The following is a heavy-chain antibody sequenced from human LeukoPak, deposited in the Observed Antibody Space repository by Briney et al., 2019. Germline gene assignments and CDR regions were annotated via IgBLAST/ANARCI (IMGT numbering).Heavy chain of an antibody. CDR2: IYSGGST. CDR3: ARAQTNMVRGVIGDAFDI. Sequence: GGSLRLSCAASGFTVSNNYVSWVRQAPGKGLEWVSVIYSGGSTYYADSVKGRFTISRDNSKNTLYLQMNSLRAEDTAVYYCARAQTNMVRGVIGDAFDIWGQGTMVTVSS. D-gene: IGHD3-10*01. V-gene: IGHV3-66*02. J-gene: IGHJ3*02. CDR1: GFTVSNNY.